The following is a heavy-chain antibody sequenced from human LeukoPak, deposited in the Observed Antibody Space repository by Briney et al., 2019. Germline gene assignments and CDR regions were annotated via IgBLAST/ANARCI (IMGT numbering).Heavy chain of an antibody. CDR1: GGSISSSSYY. D-gene: IGHD3-10*01. V-gene: IGHV4-39*07. J-gene: IGHJ6*03. CDR3: ARDRHASYYGSGSSGPQQYYYYYYMDV. CDR2: IYYSGST. Sequence: SETLSLTCTVSGGSISSSSYYWGWIRQPPGKGLEWIGSIYYSGSTYYNPSLKSRVTISVDTSKNQFSLKLSSVTAADTAVYYCARDRHASYYGSGSSGPQQYYYYYYMDVWGKGTTVTISS.